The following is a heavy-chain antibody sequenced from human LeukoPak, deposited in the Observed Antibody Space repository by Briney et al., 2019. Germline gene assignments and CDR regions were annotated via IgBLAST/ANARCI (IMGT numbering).Heavy chain of an antibody. V-gene: IGHV1-46*01. D-gene: IGHD4-17*01. J-gene: IGHJ4*02. Sequence: ASVKVSCKASGYTFTSYDINWVRQAPGQGLEWMGIINPSGGSTSYAQKFQGRVTMTRDMSTSTVYMELSSLRSEDTAVYYCARGRRRYGDYEGYWGQGTLVTVSS. CDR1: GYTFTSYD. CDR3: ARGRRRYGDYEGY. CDR2: INPSGGST.